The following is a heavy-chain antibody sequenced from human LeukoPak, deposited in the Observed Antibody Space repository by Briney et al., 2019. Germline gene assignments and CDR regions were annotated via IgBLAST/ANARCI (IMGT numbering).Heavy chain of an antibody. Sequence: ASVKVSCKASGYIFTGYYMYWVRQAPGQGLEWMGWINPNSGGTNYAQKFQGRVTMTRDTSISTAYMDLSRLGSDDTAVYYCARVAIAMKLVGFDYWGQGTLVTVSS. V-gene: IGHV1-2*02. CDR3: ARVAIAMKLVGFDY. CDR1: GYIFTGYY. D-gene: IGHD3-22*01. J-gene: IGHJ4*02. CDR2: INPNSGGT.